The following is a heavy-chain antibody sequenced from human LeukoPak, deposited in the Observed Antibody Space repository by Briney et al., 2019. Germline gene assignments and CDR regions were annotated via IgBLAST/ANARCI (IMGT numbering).Heavy chain of an antibody. D-gene: IGHD6-19*01. CDR2: MYYSGNT. V-gene: IGHV4-39*07. CDR3: ARGSLYSSGWYYFDY. J-gene: IGHJ4*02. Sequence: SETLSLTCTVSGGSISSSFYYWGWIRQPPGKGLEWIGSMYYSGNTYYNPSLKSRVTISVDTSKNQFSLKLSSVTAADTAVYYCARGSLYSSGWYYFDYWGQGTLVTVSS. CDR1: GGSISSSFYY.